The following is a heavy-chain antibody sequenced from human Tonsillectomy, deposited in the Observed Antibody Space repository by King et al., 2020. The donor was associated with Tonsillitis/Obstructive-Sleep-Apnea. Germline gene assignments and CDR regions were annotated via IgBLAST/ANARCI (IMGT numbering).Heavy chain of an antibody. CDR1: GFSLNTSGVG. D-gene: IGHD5-24*01. V-gene: IGHV2-5*02. CDR3: AHSVGSNYGYYYFDY. Sequence: ITLKESGPTLVKPTQTLTLTCTFSGFSLNTSGVGVGWIRQSPGKALEWLTLIYWDDDKRYSPSLESKLTITKDTSKNQVVLTMTNMDPVDTATYYCAHSVGSNYGYYYFDYCGQGTLVTVSS. J-gene: IGHJ4*02. CDR2: IYWDDDK.